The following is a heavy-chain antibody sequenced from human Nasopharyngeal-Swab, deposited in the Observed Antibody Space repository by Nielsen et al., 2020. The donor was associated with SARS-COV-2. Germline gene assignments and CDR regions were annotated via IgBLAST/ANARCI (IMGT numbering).Heavy chain of an antibody. CDR3: ARDSGSYYGESYFDY. CDR2: IYHSGST. D-gene: IGHD1-26*01. V-gene: IGHV4-38-2*02. J-gene: IGHJ4*02. CDR1: GGSISSGYY. Sequence: SETLSLTCTVSGGSISSGYYWGWIRQPPGKGLEWIGSIYHSGSTYYNPSPKSRVTISVDTSKNQFSLKLSSLTAADTAVYYCARDSGSYYGESYFDYWGQGTLVTVSS.